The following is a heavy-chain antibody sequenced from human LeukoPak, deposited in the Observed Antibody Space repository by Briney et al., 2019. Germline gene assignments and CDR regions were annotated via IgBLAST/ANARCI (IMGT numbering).Heavy chain of an antibody. J-gene: IGHJ6*03. Sequence: GGSLRLSCAASGFTFSSYGMHWVRQAPGKGLEWVTFIRYDGNEKYYADSVKGRFTISRDNSKNTLYLQMNSLRVEDTAVYHCAKVYNYFYYMDVWGKGTTVTVSS. CDR3: AKVYNYFYYMDV. CDR1: GFTFSSYG. V-gene: IGHV3-30*02. D-gene: IGHD2-2*02. CDR2: IRYDGNEK.